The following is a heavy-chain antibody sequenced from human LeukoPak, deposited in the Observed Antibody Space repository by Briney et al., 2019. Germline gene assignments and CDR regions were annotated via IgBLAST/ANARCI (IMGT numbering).Heavy chain of an antibody. J-gene: IGHJ4*02. V-gene: IGHV3-53*01. D-gene: IGHD3-10*01. Sequence: GGSLRLSCAASGFTVSSNYMSWVRQAPGKGLECVSVIYSGGSTYYADSVKGRFTISRDNSKNTLYLQMNSLRAEDTAVYYCARDYYGSGFFDYWGQGTLVTVSS. CDR2: IYSGGST. CDR1: GFTVSSNY. CDR3: ARDYYGSGFFDY.